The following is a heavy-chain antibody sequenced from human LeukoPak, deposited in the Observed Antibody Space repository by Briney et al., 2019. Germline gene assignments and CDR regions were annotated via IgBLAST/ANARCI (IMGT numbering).Heavy chain of an antibody. Sequence: SETLSLTCTVSGGSISSYYWSWIRQPPGKGLEWIGYIYYSGSTNYNPSLKSRVTISVDTSKNQFSLKLSSVTAADTAVYYCARGVSEYQLRWDPSSNLNWFDPWGQGTLVTVSS. D-gene: IGHD2-2*01. CDR3: ARGVSEYQLRWDPSSNLNWFDP. CDR1: GGSISSYY. CDR2: IYYSGST. V-gene: IGHV4-59*01. J-gene: IGHJ5*02.